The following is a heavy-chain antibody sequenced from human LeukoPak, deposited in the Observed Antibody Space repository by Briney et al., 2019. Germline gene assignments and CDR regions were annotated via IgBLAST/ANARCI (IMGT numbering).Heavy chain of an antibody. D-gene: IGHD3-3*01. V-gene: IGHV1-18*01. CDR2: ISAYNGNT. CDR1: GYTFTSYG. CDR3: ARDGPSFWSGYYGYFQH. Sequence: ASVKASCKASGYTFTSYGISWVRQAPGQGLEWMGWISAYNGNTNYAQKLQGRVTMTTDTSTSTAYMELRSLRSDDTAVYYCARDGPSFWSGYYGYFQHWGQGTLVTVSS. J-gene: IGHJ1*01.